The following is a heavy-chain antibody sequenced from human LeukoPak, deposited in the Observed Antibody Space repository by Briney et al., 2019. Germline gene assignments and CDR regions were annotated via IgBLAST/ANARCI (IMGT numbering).Heavy chain of an antibody. CDR2: IYYSGNT. Sequence: SETLSLTCTVSGVSISSSNSYWGWIRQPPGKGLEWIGSIYYSGNTYYNASLKSRVTISVDKSKNQFSLKLSSVTAADTAVYYCARDGGSSGYYPPPFGYWGQGTLVTASS. V-gene: IGHV4-39*07. CDR3: ARDGGSSGYYPPPFGY. CDR1: GVSISSSNSY. D-gene: IGHD3-22*01. J-gene: IGHJ4*02.